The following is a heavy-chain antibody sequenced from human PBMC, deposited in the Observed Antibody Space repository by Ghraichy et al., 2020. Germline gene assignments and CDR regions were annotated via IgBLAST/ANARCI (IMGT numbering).Heavy chain of an antibody. J-gene: IGHJ4*01. CDR3: AIIVGATVFYFDY. Sequence: GGSLRLSCAASGFPFSGYGMTWVRQAPGKGLEWVAFIRYDGSNKYYVDSVKGRFTISRDNSKNTLYLQMNSLRAEDTAVYYCAIIVGATVFYFDYWGRGTLVTVSS. V-gene: IGHV3-30*02. CDR1: GFPFSGYG. CDR2: IRYDGSNK. D-gene: IGHD1-26*01.